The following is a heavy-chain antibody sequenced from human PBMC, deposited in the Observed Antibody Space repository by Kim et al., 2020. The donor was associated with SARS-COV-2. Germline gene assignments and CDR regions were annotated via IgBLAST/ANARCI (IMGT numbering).Heavy chain of an antibody. CDR1: GYTFTSYG. CDR2: ISAYNGNT. CDR3: ARKGPPGAAAGESFDY. Sequence: ASVKVSCKASGYTFTSYGISWVRQAPGQGLEWMGWISAYNGNTNYAQKLQGRVTMTTDTSTSTAYMELRSLRSDDTAVYYCARKGPPGAAAGESFDYWGQGTLVTVSS. J-gene: IGHJ4*02. V-gene: IGHV1-18*01. D-gene: IGHD6-13*01.